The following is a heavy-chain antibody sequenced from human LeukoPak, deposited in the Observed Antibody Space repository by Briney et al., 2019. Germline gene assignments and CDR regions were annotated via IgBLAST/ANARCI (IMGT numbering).Heavy chain of an antibody. V-gene: IGHV4-59*01. CDR1: GGSISSYY. D-gene: IGHD2-2*02. CDR3: ARERAAILDI. J-gene: IGHJ4*02. CDR2: IYYSGST. Sequence: PSETLSLTCTVSGGSISSYYWSWIRQPPGKGLEWIGYIYYSGSTNYNPSLKSRVTISVDTSKNQFSLKLSSVTAADTAAYYCARERAAILDIWGQGTLVTVSS.